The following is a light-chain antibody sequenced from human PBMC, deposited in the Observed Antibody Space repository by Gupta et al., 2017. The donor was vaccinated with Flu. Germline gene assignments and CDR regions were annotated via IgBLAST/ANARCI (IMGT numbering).Light chain of an antibody. J-gene: IGLJ2*01. CDR1: SSDIGSYDY. Sequence: QSALPQPASVSGSPGQSIAISCTGTSSDIGSYDYVSWYQQHPGKAPKLILFEVSRRPGGISDRFSGSKSGDTAALTISGLLAEDEAFYYCSSYASTNTVVVFGGGTKLTVL. CDR3: SSYASTNTVVV. V-gene: IGLV2-14*03. CDR2: EVS.